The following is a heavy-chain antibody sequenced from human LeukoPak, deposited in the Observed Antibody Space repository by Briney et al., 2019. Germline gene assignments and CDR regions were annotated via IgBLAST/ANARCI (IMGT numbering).Heavy chain of an antibody. J-gene: IGHJ5*02. CDR2: ISGSGGST. CDR3: AKLYYYDSSGSWFDP. Sequence: GGSLRLSCAASGFTFSSYGMNWVRQAPGKGLEWVSAISGSGGSTYYADSVKGRFTISRDNSKNTLYLQMNSLRAEDTAVYYCAKLYYYDSSGSWFDPWGQGTLVTVSS. D-gene: IGHD3-22*01. CDR1: GFTFSSYG. V-gene: IGHV3-23*01.